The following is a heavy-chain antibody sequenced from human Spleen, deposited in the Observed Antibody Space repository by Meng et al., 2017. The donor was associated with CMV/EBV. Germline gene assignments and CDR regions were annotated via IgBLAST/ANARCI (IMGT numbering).Heavy chain of an antibody. Sequence: QGQRQPWGAGMLKPSETLSLTCAVYGGSFSGYYWSWIRQPPGKGLEWIGEINHSGSTNYNPSLKSRVTISVDTSKNQFSLKLSSVTAADTAVYYCARGPYYCGGDCYDFDYWGQGTLVTVSS. V-gene: IGHV4-34*01. D-gene: IGHD2-21*02. CDR1: GGSFSGYY. CDR3: ARGPYYCGGDCYDFDY. J-gene: IGHJ4*02. CDR2: INHSGST.